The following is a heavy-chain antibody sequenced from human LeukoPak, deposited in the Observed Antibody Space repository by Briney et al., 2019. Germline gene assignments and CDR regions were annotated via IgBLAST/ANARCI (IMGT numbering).Heavy chain of an antibody. J-gene: IGHJ6*02. Sequence: ASVKVSCKASGYTSTSYGISWVRQAPGQGLEWMGWISAYNGNTNYAQKLQGSVTMTTDTSTSTAYMELRSLRSDDTAVYYCARCLGVTPEDYYYYYYGMDVWGQGTTVTVSS. CDR1: GYTSTSYG. CDR2: ISAYNGNT. V-gene: IGHV1-18*01. D-gene: IGHD3-3*01. CDR3: ARCLGVTPEDYYYYYYGMDV.